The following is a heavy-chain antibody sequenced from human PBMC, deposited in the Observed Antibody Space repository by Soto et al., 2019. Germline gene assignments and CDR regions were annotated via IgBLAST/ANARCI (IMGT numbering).Heavy chain of an antibody. J-gene: IGHJ4*02. CDR2: ISSSGSTI. V-gene: IGHV3-48*03. CDR1: GFTFSSYE. Sequence: EVQLVESGGGLVQPGGSLRLSCAASGFTFSSYEMNWVRQAPGKGLEWVSYISSSGSTIYYADSVKGRFTISRDNAKNSLYLQMNSLRAEDTAVYYCARDSYDILTGYYTNFDYWGQGTLVTVSS. CDR3: ARDSYDILTGYYTNFDY. D-gene: IGHD3-9*01.